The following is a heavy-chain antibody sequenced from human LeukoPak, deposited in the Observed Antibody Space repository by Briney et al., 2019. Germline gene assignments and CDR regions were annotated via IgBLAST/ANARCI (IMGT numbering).Heavy chain of an antibody. V-gene: IGHV3-64D*09. CDR2: ISDSGGST. Sequence: GGSLRLSCSASGFPFSSYAMHWVRQAPGKGLEDVSAISDSGGSTYYGDSVKGRFTISRDNSKNTLYLQMSSLRAEDTAVYFCVRGYSFGPYGMDVWGQGTTVTVSS. J-gene: IGHJ6*02. CDR1: GFPFSSYA. CDR3: VRGYSFGPYGMDV. D-gene: IGHD2-15*01.